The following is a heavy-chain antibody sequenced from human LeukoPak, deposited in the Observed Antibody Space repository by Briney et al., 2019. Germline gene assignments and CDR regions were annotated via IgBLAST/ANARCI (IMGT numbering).Heavy chain of an antibody. CDR2: FDSENGET. D-gene: IGHD1-26*01. J-gene: IGHJ4*02. CDR1: GCTLTELS. V-gene: IGHV1-24*01. CDR3: ATVSGGYSYFDY. Sequence: ASVKVSCKDSGCTLTELSMHWLGQAPGKGLAGMGGFDSENGETIYPQNFQGRVTVTEDTSTDTAYMEVSSLKSEDTAVYCCATVSGGYSYFDYWGQGTLVTVSS.